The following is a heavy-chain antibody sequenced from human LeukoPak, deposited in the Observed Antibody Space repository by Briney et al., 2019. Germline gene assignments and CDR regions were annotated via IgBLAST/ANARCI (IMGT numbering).Heavy chain of an antibody. CDR1: GYTFTGYY. D-gene: IGHD3-22*01. Sequence: ASVNVSCKASGYTFTGYYMHWVRQAPGQGLEWMGWINPNSGGTKYEEKFQGRVTMTRDTSISTAYMELSRLRSDDTAVYYCARVYDSSGYYEPSFDYWGQGSLVTVSS. CDR3: ARVYDSSGYYEPSFDY. J-gene: IGHJ4*02. CDR2: INPNSGGT. V-gene: IGHV1-2*02.